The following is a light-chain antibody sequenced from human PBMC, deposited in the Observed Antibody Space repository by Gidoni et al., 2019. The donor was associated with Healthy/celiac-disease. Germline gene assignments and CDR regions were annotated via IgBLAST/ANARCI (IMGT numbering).Light chain of an antibody. J-gene: IGKJ5*01. CDR2: AAS. Sequence: EIVLTQSPATLSLSLGERATLSCMASQSVSSYLDCYHQKPGQAPRHHVYAASNRATGIPARFSGSGSVTGFTLTISSLEREDFAVYYCQQRSDWPPITFGQGTRLEIK. CDR3: QQRSDWPPIT. V-gene: IGKV3-11*01. CDR1: QSVSSY.